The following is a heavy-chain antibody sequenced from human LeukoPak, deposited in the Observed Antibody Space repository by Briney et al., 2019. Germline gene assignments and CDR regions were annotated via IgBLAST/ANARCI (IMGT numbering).Heavy chain of an antibody. CDR2: IKQDGSEK. CDR3: AKWSSVVVPAAIYYYYYYMDV. J-gene: IGHJ6*03. CDR1: GFTFSSYW. V-gene: IGHV3-7*01. D-gene: IGHD2-2*01. Sequence: PGGSLRLSCAASGFTFSSYWMSWVRQAPGKGLEWVANIKQDGSEKYYVDSVKGRFTISRDNAKNSLYLQMNSLRAEDTAVYYCAKWSSVVVPAAIYYYYYYMDVWGKGTTVTVSS.